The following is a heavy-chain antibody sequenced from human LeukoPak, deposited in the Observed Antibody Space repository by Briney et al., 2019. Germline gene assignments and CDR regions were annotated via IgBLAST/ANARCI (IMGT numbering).Heavy chain of an antibody. J-gene: IGHJ4*02. CDR2: IYYSGST. CDR1: GGSISSYY. Sequence: PSESLSLTCTVSGGSISSYYWTWIRQPPGKGLEWIGYIYYSGSTNYNPSLKSRVTISVDTSKNQFSLKVSSVTAADTAVYYCARDRYSGSYSDYWGQGTVVTASS. V-gene: IGHV4-59*01. CDR3: ARDRYSGSYSDY. D-gene: IGHD1-26*01.